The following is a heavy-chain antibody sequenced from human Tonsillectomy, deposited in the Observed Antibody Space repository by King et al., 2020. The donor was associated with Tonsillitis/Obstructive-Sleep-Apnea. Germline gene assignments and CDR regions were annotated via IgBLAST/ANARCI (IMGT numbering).Heavy chain of an antibody. CDR2: IYYSGPT. D-gene: IGHD4-17*01. Sequence: QLQESGPGLVKPSETLSLTCTVSDDSISSYYWSWIRQPPGKGLEWIAYIYYSGPTNYNPSLKSRVTISLDTSKNQFSLKLSSVTAADTAVYYCARTSLDYGDYEFTYYMDVWGKGTTVSVSS. CDR3: ARTSLDYGDYEFTYYMDV. J-gene: IGHJ6*03. V-gene: IGHV4-59*01. CDR1: DDSISSYY.